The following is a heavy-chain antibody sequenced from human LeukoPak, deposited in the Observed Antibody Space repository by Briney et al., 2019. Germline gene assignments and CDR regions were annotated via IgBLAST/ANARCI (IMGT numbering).Heavy chain of an antibody. J-gene: IGHJ4*02. D-gene: IGHD2-15*01. V-gene: IGHV3-21*01. CDR1: GFTFSSYS. CDR2: ISSSSSYI. CDR3: AREGYCSGGSCYPNY. Sequence: PGGSLRLSCAASGFTFSSYSMNWVRQAPGKGLEWVSSISSSSSYIYYSDSVKGRFTISRDNAKNSLYLQMNSLRAEETAVYYCAREGYCSGGSCYPNYWGQGTLVTVSS.